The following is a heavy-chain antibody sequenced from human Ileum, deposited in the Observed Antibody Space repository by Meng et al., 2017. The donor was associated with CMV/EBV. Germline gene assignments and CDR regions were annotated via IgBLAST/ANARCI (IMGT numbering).Heavy chain of an antibody. J-gene: IGHJ4*02. CDR2: VSGSGGKR. V-gene: IGHV3-23*01. CDR1: GFTFNYYA. D-gene: IGHD5-12*01. CDR3: AKGSGYDLGDFDY. Sequence: ASGFTFNYYAMSWVRQAPGKGLEWVSAVSGSGGKRDYADSVQGRFTISRDNSKNTLYLQMNSLRAEDTAVYYCAKGSGYDLGDFDYWGLGTLVTVSS.